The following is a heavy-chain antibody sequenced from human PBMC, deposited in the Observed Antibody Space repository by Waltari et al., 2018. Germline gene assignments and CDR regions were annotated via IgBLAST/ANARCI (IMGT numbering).Heavy chain of an antibody. V-gene: IGHV1-8*01. Sequence: QVQLVQSGAEVKKPGASVKVSCKTSGYTFTSFDVSWVRQATGQGLEWMGWMNPNSFHTGFAQGFRGRVTLTTDTSTSTAYMDLSNLRSEDTAIYYCARAIRDQLLPDYWGQGTLVTVSS. D-gene: IGHD2-2*01. J-gene: IGHJ4*02. CDR3: ARAIRDQLLPDY. CDR1: GYTFTSFD. CDR2: MNPNSFHT.